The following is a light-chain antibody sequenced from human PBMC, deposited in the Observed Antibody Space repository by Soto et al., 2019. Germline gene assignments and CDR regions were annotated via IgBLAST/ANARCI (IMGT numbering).Light chain of an antibody. CDR2: DVN. CDR1: SSDVGGYNY. CDR3: CSYAGSYPLV. Sequence: QSALTQPRSVSGSPGQSVTISCTGTSSDVGGYNYVSWYQQHPGKAPKLMIYDVNKRPSGVPDRFSDSKFGNTASLTISGLQAEDEADYYCCSYAGSYPLVFGTGTKLTVL. J-gene: IGLJ1*01. V-gene: IGLV2-11*01.